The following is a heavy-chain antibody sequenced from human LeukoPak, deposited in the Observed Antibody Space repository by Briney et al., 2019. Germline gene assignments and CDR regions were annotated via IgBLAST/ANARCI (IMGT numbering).Heavy chain of an antibody. V-gene: IGHV4-34*01. CDR2: INHSGST. J-gene: IGHJ5*02. Sequence: SETLSLTCAVYGGSFSGYYWSWIRQPPGKRLEWIGEINHSGSTNYNPSLKSRVTISVDTSKNQFSLKLSSVTAADTAVYYCARGPTYYDILTGYHNWFDPWGQGTLVTVSS. CDR1: GGSFSGYY. CDR3: ARGPTYYDILTGYHNWFDP. D-gene: IGHD3-9*01.